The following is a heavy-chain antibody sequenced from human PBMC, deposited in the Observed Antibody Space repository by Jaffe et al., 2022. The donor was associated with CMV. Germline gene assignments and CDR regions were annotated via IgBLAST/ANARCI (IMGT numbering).Heavy chain of an antibody. J-gene: IGHJ6*03. Sequence: QVQLVQSGAEVKKPGASVKVSCKASGYTFTSYYMHWVRQAPGQGLEWMGIINPSGGSTSYAQKFQGRVTMTRDTSTSTVYMELSSLRSEDTAVYYCARRGRITMAAGAPNYYYYYMDVWGKGTTVTVSS. CDR3: ARRGRITMAAGAPNYYYYYMDV. D-gene: IGHD3-10*01. CDR1: GYTFTSYY. V-gene: IGHV1-46*01. CDR2: INPSGGST.